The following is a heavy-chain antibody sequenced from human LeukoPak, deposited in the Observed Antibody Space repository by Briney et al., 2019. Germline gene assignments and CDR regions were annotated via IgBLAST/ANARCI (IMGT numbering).Heavy chain of an antibody. D-gene: IGHD3-22*01. CDR3: ARDGSMIVVASDY. Sequence: GGSLRLSCAASGFTFSSHSMIWVRQAPGKGLEWVSSISRSSSYIYYADSVKGRFTISRDNAKNLLYLQMNSLRAEDTAVYYCARDGSMIVVASDYWGQGTLVTVSS. CDR2: ISRSSSYI. J-gene: IGHJ4*02. V-gene: IGHV3-21*01. CDR1: GFTFSSHS.